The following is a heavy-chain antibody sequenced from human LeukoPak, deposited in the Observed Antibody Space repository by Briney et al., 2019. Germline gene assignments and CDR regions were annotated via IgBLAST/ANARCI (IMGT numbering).Heavy chain of an antibody. V-gene: IGHV3-23*01. CDR1: GFEFNIYS. CDR2: ISGRGDST. Sequence: PGGSLRLSCAASGFEFNIYSMNWVRQAPGKGLEWVSGISGRGDSTSYADSVKGRFIISRDISKNTLYLQMNSLRADDTAVYYCAKDIGSYYDYWGQGILVTVSS. J-gene: IGHJ4*02. D-gene: IGHD3-10*01. CDR3: AKDIGSYYDY.